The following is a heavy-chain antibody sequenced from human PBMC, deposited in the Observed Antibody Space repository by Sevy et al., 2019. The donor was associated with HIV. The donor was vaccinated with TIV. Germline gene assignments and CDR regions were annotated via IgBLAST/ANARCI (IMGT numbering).Heavy chain of an antibody. CDR2: ISYDGSNK. J-gene: IGHJ3*02. CDR3: ARGVELIAVVGTGDAFDI. CDR1: GFTFSSYA. V-gene: IGHV3-30-3*01. D-gene: IGHD6-19*01. Sequence: EGSLRLSCAASGFTFSSYAMHWVRQAPGKGLEWVAVISYDGSNKYYADSVKGRFTISRDNSKNTLYLQMNSLRAEDTAVYYCARGVELIAVVGTGDAFDIWGQGTMVTVSS.